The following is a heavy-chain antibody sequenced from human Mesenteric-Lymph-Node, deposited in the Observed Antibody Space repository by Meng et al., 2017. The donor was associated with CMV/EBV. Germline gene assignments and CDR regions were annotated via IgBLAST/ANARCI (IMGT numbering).Heavy chain of an antibody. D-gene: IGHD2-8*01. V-gene: IGHV4-30-2*01. CDR2: IYHSGST. Sequence: CAVAGGSISSGGYSWSWIRQPPGKGLEWIGYIYHSGSTYYNPSLKSRVTISVDRSKNQFSLKLSSVTAADTAVYYCAGVLMVYATIDPWGQGTLVTVSS. CDR1: GGSISSGGYS. CDR3: AGVLMVYATIDP. J-gene: IGHJ5*02.